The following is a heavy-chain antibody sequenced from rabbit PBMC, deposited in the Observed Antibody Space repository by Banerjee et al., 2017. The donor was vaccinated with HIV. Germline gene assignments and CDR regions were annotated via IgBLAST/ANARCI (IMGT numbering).Heavy chain of an antibody. CDR1: GFGFSSYG. J-gene: IGHJ6*01. V-gene: IGHV1S47*01. CDR3: VRAGVYAGSRLGL. Sequence: QEQLVESGGGLVQPGGSLKLSCKASGFGFSSYGVSWVRQAPGKGLEWIGYIDPVFGSTYYASWVNGRFTISSHNAQNTLYLQLNSLTAADTATYFCVRAGVYAGSRLGLWGPGTLVTVS. D-gene: IGHD4-2*01. CDR2: IDPVFGST.